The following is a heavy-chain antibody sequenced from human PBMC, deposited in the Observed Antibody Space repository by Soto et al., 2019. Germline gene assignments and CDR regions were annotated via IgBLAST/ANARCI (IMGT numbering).Heavy chain of an antibody. J-gene: IGHJ2*01. CDR1: GFTFSSYA. CDR2: ISGSGGST. V-gene: IGHV3-23*01. CDR3: ATIGTGTPEVYFDL. Sequence: EVQLLESGGGLVQPGGSLRLSCAASGFTFSSYAMSWVRQAPGKGLEWVSAISGSGGSTYYADSVKGRFTISRDNSKNTLYLQMNSLRAEDTAVYYYATIGTGTPEVYFDLWVRGTLVTVSS. D-gene: IGHD3-10*01.